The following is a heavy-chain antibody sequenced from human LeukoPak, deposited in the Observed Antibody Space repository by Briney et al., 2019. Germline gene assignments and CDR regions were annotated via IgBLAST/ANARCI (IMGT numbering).Heavy chain of an antibody. D-gene: IGHD5-18*01. CDR1: GFTVSSNY. CDR2: ISYDGSNK. Sequence: GGSLRLSCAASGFTVSSNYMSWVRQAPGKGLEWVAVISYDGSNKYYADSVKGRFTISRDNSKNTLYLQMNSLRAEDTAVYYCVKDRWERDTAMVTPDYWGQGTLVTVSS. CDR3: VKDRWERDTAMVTPDY. J-gene: IGHJ4*02. V-gene: IGHV3-30*18.